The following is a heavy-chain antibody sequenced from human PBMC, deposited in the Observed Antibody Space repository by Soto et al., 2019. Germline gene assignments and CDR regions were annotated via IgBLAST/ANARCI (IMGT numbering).Heavy chain of an antibody. J-gene: IGHJ4*02. CDR3: AKEGVAVAELDY. CDR1: GFTFSSYA. D-gene: IGHD6-19*01. V-gene: IGHV3-23*01. Sequence: GGSLRLSCAASGFTFSSYAMSWVRQAPGKGLEWGSAISGSGGSTYYADSVKGRFTISRDNSKNTMYLQMNSLRAEDTAVYYFAKEGVAVAELDYWGQGALVTVSS. CDR2: ISGSGGST.